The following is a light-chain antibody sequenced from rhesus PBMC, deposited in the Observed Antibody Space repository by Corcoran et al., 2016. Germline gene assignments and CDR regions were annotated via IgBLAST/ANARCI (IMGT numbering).Light chain of an antibody. CDR3: LQRSSYPYS. CDR1: QGISSY. Sequence: DIQMTQSPSSLSASVGDTVTITCRASQGISSYLKWFQQKPGKATKLLIYDASSLESGVPLRFSGSGFGTDFTFTISSLQPEAFAAYSCLQRSSYPYSFGQGTKVDIK. CDR2: DAS. J-gene: IGKJ2*01. V-gene: IGKV1-28*03.